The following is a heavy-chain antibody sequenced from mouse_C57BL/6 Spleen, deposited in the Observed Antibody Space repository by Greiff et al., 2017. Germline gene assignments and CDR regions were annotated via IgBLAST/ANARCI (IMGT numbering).Heavy chain of an antibody. V-gene: IGHV1-52*01. Sequence: VQLQQPGAELVRPGSSVKLSCKASGYTFTSYWMHWVKQRPIQGLEWIGNIDPSDSEPHYNQKFKDKATLTVDKSSSTAYMQLSSLTSEDSAVYYCAIMGLRFDYWGQGTTLTVSS. CDR2: IDPSDSEP. D-gene: IGHD2-4*01. J-gene: IGHJ2*01. CDR3: AIMGLRFDY. CDR1: GYTFTSYW.